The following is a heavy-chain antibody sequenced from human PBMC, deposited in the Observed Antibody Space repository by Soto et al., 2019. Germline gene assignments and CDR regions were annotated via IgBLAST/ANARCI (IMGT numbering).Heavy chain of an antibody. V-gene: IGHV1-18*01. CDR2: ISAYNGNT. Sequence: ASVKVSCKASGYTFTSYGISWVRQAPGQGLEWMGWISAYNGNTDYAQKLQGRVTITTDTSASTAYMELSSLRSEDTAVYYCARDVAAADYWAQRTLVTVSS. J-gene: IGHJ4*02. CDR3: ARDVAAADY. D-gene: IGHD6-13*01. CDR1: GYTFTSYG.